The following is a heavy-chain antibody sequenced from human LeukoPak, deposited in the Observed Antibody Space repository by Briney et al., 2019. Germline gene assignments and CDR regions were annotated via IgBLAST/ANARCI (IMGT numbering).Heavy chain of an antibody. D-gene: IGHD3-22*01. CDR1: GFTFSSYS. CDR2: ISSSSTYM. V-gene: IGHV3-21*01. J-gene: IGHJ3*01. Sequence: GGALRLSRVASGFTFSSYSMNSVRQAPGKGRDCVSSISSSSTYMYYADSVKGRLTISRDNAKNALYLQMNLLRAEDTDVYSCAKVRLDYYDPSGYYYHSDAFDVWGQGTMVTVSA. CDR3: AKVRLDYYDPSGYYYHSDAFDV.